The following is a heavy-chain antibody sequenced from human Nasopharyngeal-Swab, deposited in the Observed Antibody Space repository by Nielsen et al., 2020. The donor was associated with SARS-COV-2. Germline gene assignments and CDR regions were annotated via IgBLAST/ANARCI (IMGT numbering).Heavy chain of an antibody. Sequence: SGPTLVKPTQTLILSCTFSGFSLSTSRMCVSWILQPPGKALEWPALIDWDDDKYYSTSLKTRLTISKDTSKNQVVLTMTNMDPVDTATYYCARIQAMITFGGANYYGMDVWGQGTTVTVSS. CDR1: GFSLSTSRMC. V-gene: IGHV2-70*01. CDR2: IDWDDDK. D-gene: IGHD3-16*01. CDR3: ARIQAMITFGGANYYGMDV. J-gene: IGHJ6*02.